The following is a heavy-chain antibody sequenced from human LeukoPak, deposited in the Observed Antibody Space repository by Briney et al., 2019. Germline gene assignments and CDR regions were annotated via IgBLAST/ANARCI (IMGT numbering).Heavy chain of an antibody. CDR2: IYYSGST. D-gene: IGHD2-2*01. V-gene: IGHV4-59*01. CDR3: ARDGVVAAGVNGMDV. CDR1: GGSISSYY. Sequence: SETLSLTCTVSGGSISSYYWSWIRQPPGKGLEWIGYIYYSGSTNYNPALKSRVTVSVDTSKNQFSLKLSSVTAADTAVYYCARDGVVAAGVNGMDVWGQGTTVPVSS. J-gene: IGHJ6*02.